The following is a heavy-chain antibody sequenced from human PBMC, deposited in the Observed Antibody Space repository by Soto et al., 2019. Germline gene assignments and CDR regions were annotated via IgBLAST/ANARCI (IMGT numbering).Heavy chain of an antibody. CDR3: ARDIVVVPAARLFDY. J-gene: IGHJ4*02. CDR2: ISGSGGST. D-gene: IGHD2-2*01. Sequence: PGGSLRLFCAASGFTFSSYAMSWVRQAPGKGLEWVSAISGSGGSTYYADSVKGRFTISRDNSKNTLYLQMNSLRAEDTAVYYCARDIVVVPAARLFDYWGQGTLVTVSS. CDR1: GFTFSSYA. V-gene: IGHV3-23*01.